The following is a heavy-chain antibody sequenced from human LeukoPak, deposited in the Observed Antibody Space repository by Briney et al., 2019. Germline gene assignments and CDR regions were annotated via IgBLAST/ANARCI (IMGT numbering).Heavy chain of an antibody. CDR2: INPDSGFT. J-gene: IGHJ4*02. Sequence: ASVKVSCKASGYSFIGYYMQWVRQAPGQGPECMGWINPDSGFTKYSQKFQGRVTMTTDTSISAGYMELRRLRSDDTAVYYCARDPSGDSSGYSFDHWGQGTWSPSPQ. D-gene: IGHD3-22*01. CDR1: GYSFIGYY. V-gene: IGHV1-2*02. CDR3: ARDPSGDSSGYSFDH.